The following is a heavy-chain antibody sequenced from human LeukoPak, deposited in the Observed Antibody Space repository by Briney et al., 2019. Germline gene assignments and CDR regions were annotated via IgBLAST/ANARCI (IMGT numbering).Heavy chain of an antibody. D-gene: IGHD5-18*01. V-gene: IGHV3-30-3*01. J-gene: IGHJ6*02. Sequence: PGGSLRLSCAASGFTFSSYAMHWVRQAPGKGLEWVAVIPYDGSNKYYADSVKGRFTISRDNSKNTLYLQMNSLRAEDTAVYYCARVSVDTADYYYGMDVWGQGTTVTVSS. CDR3: ARVSVDTADYYYGMDV. CDR2: IPYDGSNK. CDR1: GFTFSSYA.